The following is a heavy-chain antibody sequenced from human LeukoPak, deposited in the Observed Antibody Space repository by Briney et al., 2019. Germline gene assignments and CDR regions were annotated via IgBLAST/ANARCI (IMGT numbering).Heavy chain of an antibody. CDR2: INPNSGGT. D-gene: IGHD1-26*01. V-gene: IGHV1-2*02. CDR3: ARISSWELLGYYFDY. CDR1: GYTFTNYG. Sequence: ASVKVSCKASGYTFTNYGISWVRQAPRQGLEWMGWINPNSGGTNYAQKFQGRVTMTRDTSISTAYMELSRLRSDDTAVYYCARISSWELLGYYFDYWGQGTLVTVSS. J-gene: IGHJ4*02.